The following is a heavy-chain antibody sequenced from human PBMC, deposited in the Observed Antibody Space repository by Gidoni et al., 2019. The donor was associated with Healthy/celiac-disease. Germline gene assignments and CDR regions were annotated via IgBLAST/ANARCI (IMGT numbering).Heavy chain of an antibody. V-gene: IGHV1-69*08. CDR1: GGTFSSYT. CDR2: IIPILGIA. D-gene: IGHD6-19*01. CDR3: ARDGNRGIAVAGVEFDY. Sequence: QVQLVQSGAEVKKPGSSVKVSCKASGGTFSSYTISWVRQAPGQGLEWMGRIIPILGIANYAQKFQGRVTITADKSTSTAYMELSSLRSEDTAVYYCARDGNRGIAVAGVEFDYWGQGTLVTVSS. J-gene: IGHJ4*02.